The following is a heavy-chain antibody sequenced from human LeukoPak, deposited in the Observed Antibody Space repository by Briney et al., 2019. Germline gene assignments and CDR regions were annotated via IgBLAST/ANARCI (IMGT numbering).Heavy chain of an antibody. V-gene: IGHV3-30-3*01. D-gene: IGHD2-2*02. CDR1: GFTFSSYA. CDR2: ISYDGSNK. J-gene: IGHJ6*03. CDR3: ARDGDIVVVPAAILPYYYMDV. Sequence: GGSLRLSCAASGFTFSSYAMHWVRQAPGKGLEWVAVISYDGSNKYYADSVKGRFTISRDNSKNTLYPQMNSLRAEDTAVNYCARDGDIVVVPAAILPYYYMDVWGKGTTVTVSS.